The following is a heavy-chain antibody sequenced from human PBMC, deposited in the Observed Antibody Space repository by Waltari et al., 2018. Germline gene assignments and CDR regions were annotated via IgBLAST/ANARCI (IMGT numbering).Heavy chain of an antibody. CDR3: ASRGRRYYFDY. J-gene: IGHJ4*02. CDR1: GFTFSSYA. Sequence: EVQLLESGGGLVQPGGSLSLSCAASGFTFSSYAMSWVRQAPGKGLEWVSVIYSGGSTYYADSVKGRFTISRDNSKNTLYLQMNSLRAEDTAVYYCASRGRRYYFDYWGQGTLVTVSS. V-gene: IGHV3-23*03. CDR2: IYSGGST. D-gene: IGHD3-10*01.